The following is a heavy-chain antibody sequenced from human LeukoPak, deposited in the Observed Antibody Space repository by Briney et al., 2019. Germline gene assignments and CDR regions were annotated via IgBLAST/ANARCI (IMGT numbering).Heavy chain of an antibody. CDR3: TRDSGTGRFTIFGVSYMDV. D-gene: IGHD3-3*01. Sequence: GGSLRLSCTASGFTFGDYAMSWVRQAPGKGLEWVGFIGSKAYGGTTEYAASVKGRFTIPRDDSKSIACLQMNSLKTEDTAVYYCTRDSGTGRFTIFGVSYMDVWGKGTTVTVSS. J-gene: IGHJ6*03. CDR1: GFTFGDYA. CDR2: IGSKAYGGTT. V-gene: IGHV3-49*04.